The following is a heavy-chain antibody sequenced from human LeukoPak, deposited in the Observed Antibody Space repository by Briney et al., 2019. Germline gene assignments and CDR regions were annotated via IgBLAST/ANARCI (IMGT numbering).Heavy chain of an antibody. D-gene: IGHD3-10*01. Sequence: GASVKVSCKASGGTFSSYAISWVRQAPGQGLEWMGGIIPIFGTANYAQKFQGRVTITTDESTSTAYMELSSLRSEDTAVYYCARSGNYYGSGSYLSAFDIWGQGTMVTVSS. J-gene: IGHJ3*02. CDR2: IIPIFGTA. CDR1: GGTFSSYA. V-gene: IGHV1-69*05. CDR3: ARSGNYYGSGSYLSAFDI.